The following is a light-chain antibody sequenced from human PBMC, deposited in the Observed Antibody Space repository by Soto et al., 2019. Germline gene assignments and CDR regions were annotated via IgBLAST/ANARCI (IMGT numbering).Light chain of an antibody. Sequence: QSALTQPPSASGSPGQSVTISCTGSSSDVGGYNYVSWYQQHPGKAPKLLIYEVSKRSSGVPDRFSGSKSGNTASLTVSGLQAEDEADYYCNSYAGSNDFVLFGGGTKLTVL. CDR3: NSYAGSNDFVL. CDR2: EVS. CDR1: SSDVGGYNY. V-gene: IGLV2-8*01. J-gene: IGLJ2*01.